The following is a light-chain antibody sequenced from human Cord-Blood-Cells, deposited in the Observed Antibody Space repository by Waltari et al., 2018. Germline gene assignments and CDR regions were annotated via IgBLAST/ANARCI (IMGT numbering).Light chain of an antibody. CDR2: GKN. V-gene: IGLV3-19*01. Sequence: QKPGQAPVLVIYGKNNRPSGIPDRFSGSSSGNTASLTITGAQAEDEADYYRNSRDSSGNHWVFGGGTKLTVL. J-gene: IGLJ3*02. CDR3: NSRDSSGNHWV.